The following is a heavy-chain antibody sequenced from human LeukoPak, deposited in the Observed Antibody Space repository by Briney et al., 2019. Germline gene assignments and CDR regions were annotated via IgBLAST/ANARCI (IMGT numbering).Heavy chain of an antibody. Sequence: PGRSLRLSCAASGFTFSSYGMHWVRQAPGKGLEWVAVIWYDGSNKYYADSVKGRFTISRDNSKNTPYLQMNSLRAEDTAVYYCARGGYCSSTSCPHYYYGMDVWGQGTTVTVSS. V-gene: IGHV3-33*01. CDR2: IWYDGSNK. CDR1: GFTFSSYG. J-gene: IGHJ6*02. CDR3: ARGGYCSSTSCPHYYYGMDV. D-gene: IGHD2-2*01.